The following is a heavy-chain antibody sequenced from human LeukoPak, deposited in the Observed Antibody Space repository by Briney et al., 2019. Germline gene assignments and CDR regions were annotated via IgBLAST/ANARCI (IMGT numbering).Heavy chain of an antibody. V-gene: IGHV1-18*01. CDR2: ISANSGNT. J-gene: IGHJ4*02. Sequence: ASVKVSCKASGYTFTSYGISWVRQAPGQGLEWMGWISANSGNTNYAQKFQGRVTMTADTSTNTAYMDLRSLRSDDTAVYYCTRDGGGSSDYWGQGTLVTVSS. CDR1: GYTFTSYG. D-gene: IGHD2-15*01. CDR3: TRDGGGSSDY.